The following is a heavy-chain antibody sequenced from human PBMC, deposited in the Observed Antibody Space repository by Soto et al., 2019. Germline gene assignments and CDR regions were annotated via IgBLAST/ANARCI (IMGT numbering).Heavy chain of an antibody. CDR2: VYHSGTT. CDR3: TRSLYSSSWYAGY. D-gene: IGHD6-13*01. CDR1: GGSISSSGYY. Sequence: SATLSLTCAVSGGSISSSGYYWGWIRQPPGKGLEWIGTVYHSGTTYYNPSLKSRVTISLDTSKNQFSLTLSSVTAADTAMYYCTRSLYSSSWYAGYWGRGTQVTVSS. V-gene: IGHV4-39*07. J-gene: IGHJ4*02.